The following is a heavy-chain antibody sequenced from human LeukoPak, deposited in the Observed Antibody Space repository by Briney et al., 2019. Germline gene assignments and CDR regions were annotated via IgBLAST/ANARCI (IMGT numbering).Heavy chain of an antibody. CDR2: ISAYNGNT. V-gene: IGHV1-18*01. CDR3: ARAPGTTFGVTSTR. Sequence: ASVKVSCKASGYTFTSYGISWVRQAPGQGLEWMGWISAYNGNTNYAQKLQGRVTVTTDTSTSTAYMELRSLRSDDTAVYYCARAPGTTFGVTSTRWGQGTLVTVSS. D-gene: IGHD3-3*01. J-gene: IGHJ4*02. CDR1: GYTFTSYG.